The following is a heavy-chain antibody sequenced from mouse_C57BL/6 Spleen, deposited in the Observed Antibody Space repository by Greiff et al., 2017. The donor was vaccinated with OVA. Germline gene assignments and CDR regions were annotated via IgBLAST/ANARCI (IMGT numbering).Heavy chain of an antibody. CDR3: ANRGYYGSSYGYFDV. J-gene: IGHJ1*03. V-gene: IGHV1-64*01. CDR1: GYTFTSYW. D-gene: IGHD1-1*01. CDR2: IHPNSGST. Sequence: QVQLQQPGAELVKPGASVKLSCKASGYTFTSYWMHWVKQRPGQGLEWIGMIHPNSGSTNYNEKFKSKATLTVDKSSSTAYMQLSSLTSEDSAVYYCANRGYYGSSYGYFDVWGTGTTVTVSS.